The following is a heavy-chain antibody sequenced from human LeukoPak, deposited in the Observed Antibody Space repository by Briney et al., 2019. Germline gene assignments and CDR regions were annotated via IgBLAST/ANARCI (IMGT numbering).Heavy chain of an antibody. V-gene: IGHV5-51*01. J-gene: IGHJ3*02. D-gene: IGHD3-10*01. CDR2: IYPGDSDT. CDR3: ATNTMFRGIHAFDI. CDR1: GYSFTSYW. Sequence: ESLHISCKGSGYSFTSYWIGWVRQMPGKGLEWMGIIYPGDSDTRYSPSFQGQVTISADKSISTAYLQRSSLKASDSAMYYCATNTMFRGIHAFDIWGQRTVVTVSS.